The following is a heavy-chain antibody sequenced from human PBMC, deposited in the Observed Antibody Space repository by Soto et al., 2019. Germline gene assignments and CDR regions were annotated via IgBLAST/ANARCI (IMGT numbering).Heavy chain of an antibody. V-gene: IGHV3-23*01. J-gene: IGHJ4*02. D-gene: IGHD3-10*01. CDR3: AKSAGSITMVRGVIDY. Sequence: EVQLLESGGGLVQPGGSLRLSCAASGFTFSSYAMSWVRQAPGKGLEWVSAISGSGGSTYYADSVKGRFTISRDNSKNTLYLQMNSLSAEDTAVYYCAKSAGSITMVRGVIDYWGQGTLVTVSS. CDR1: GFTFSSYA. CDR2: ISGSGGST.